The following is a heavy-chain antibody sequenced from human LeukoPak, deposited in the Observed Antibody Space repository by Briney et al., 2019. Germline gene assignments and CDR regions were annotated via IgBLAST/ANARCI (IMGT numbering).Heavy chain of an antibody. CDR1: GGSISSYY. V-gene: IGHV4-59*08. Sequence: SETLSLTCTVSGGSISSYYWSWIRQPPGKGLEWIGYIYYSGSTNYNPSLKSRDTISVDTSNNQFSVKLSSVPAADTAVYYCARRNSGSYYYYGMDVWGQGTTVTVSS. D-gene: IGHD1-26*01. CDR2: IYYSGST. J-gene: IGHJ6*02. CDR3: ARRNSGSYYYYGMDV.